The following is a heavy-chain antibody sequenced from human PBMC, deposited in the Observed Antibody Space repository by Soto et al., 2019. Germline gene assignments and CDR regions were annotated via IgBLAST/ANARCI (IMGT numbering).Heavy chain of an antibody. CDR1: DGSSNYYY. D-gene: IGHD6-19*01. CDR3: ARLSSGWRFDY. CDR2: IYYSGGT. J-gene: IGHJ4*02. V-gene: IGHV4-59*01. Sequence: PSETLSLTCTVFDGSSNYYYWNWIRQPPGKGLEWIGYIYYSGGTKYSPSLRSRVTMSLDTSKNQFSLKLSSVTAADTAVYYCARLSSGWRFDYWGQGTLVTVSS.